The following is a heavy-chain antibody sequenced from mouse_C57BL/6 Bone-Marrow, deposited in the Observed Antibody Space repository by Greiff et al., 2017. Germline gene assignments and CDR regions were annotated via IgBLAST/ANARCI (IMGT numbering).Heavy chain of an antibody. CDR2: IDPSDSYT. CDR3: AIEDDGYYSAWFAY. V-gene: IGHV1-69*01. Sequence: QVQLQQPGAELVMPGASVKLSCKASGYTFTSYWMHWVKQRPGQGLEWIGEIDPSDSYTNYNQKFKGKSTLTVDKSSSTAYMQLSSLTSEDSAVYYCAIEDDGYYSAWFAYWGQGTLVTVSA. D-gene: IGHD2-3*01. CDR1: GYTFTSYW. J-gene: IGHJ3*01.